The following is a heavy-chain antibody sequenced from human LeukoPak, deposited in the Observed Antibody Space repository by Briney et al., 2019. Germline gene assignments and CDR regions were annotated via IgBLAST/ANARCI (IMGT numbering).Heavy chain of an antibody. J-gene: IGHJ4*02. D-gene: IGHD5-18*01. CDR2: IYSGGST. CDR1: GFTVSSNH. CDR3: ATRLRGYSYGYLDY. Sequence: PGGSLRLSCAASGFTVSSNHMSWVRQAPGKGLEWVSVIYSGGSTYYADSVKGRFTISRDNSKNTLYLQMNSLRAEDTAVYYCATRLRGYSYGYLDYWGQGTLVTVSS. V-gene: IGHV3-66*01.